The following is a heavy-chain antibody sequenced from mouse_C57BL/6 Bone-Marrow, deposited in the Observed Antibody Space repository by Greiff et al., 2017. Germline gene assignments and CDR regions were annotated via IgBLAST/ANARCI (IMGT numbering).Heavy chain of an antibody. CDR2: ISSGGSYT. J-gene: IGHJ1*03. CDR3: ARFYYWYFDV. V-gene: IGHV5-6*02. Sequence: DVMLVESGGDLVKPGGSLKLSCAASGFTFSSYGMSWVRQTPDKRLEWVATISSGGSYTYYPDSVKGRFTISRDNAKNTLYLQMSSLKSEDTAMYYCARFYYWYFDVWGTGTTVTVSS. CDR1: GFTFSSYG.